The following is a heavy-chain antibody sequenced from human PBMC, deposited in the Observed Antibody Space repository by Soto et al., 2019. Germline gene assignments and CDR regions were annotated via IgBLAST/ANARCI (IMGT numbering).Heavy chain of an antibody. CDR2: IGGSYTT. J-gene: IGHJ4*02. CDR3: AKYVETVPTRQFDY. D-gene: IGHD5-12*01. Sequence: PGGSLRLSCAASGFTFSSYAMSWVRQAPGKGLEWVSIIGGSYTTYYADSVKGRFTISRDNSKNTLYLQMNSLRAEDTAVYYCAKYVETVPTRQFDYWGQGTLVTVSS. CDR1: GFTFSSYA. V-gene: IGHV3-23*01.